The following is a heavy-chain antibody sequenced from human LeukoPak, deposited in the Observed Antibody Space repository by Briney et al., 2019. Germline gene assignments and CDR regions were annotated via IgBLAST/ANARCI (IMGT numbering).Heavy chain of an antibody. V-gene: IGHV1-18*01. CDR1: GYTLTSYG. CDR3: ARCKWSGELSRNWFGP. CDR2: ISAYNGNT. Sequence: ASVKVSCKASGYTLTSYGIIWVRQAPGQGLEWMGRISAYNGNTNYAQKFQGRVTVTTDTSTSTAYMELKSLRSDDTAVYYCARCKWSGELSRNWFGPWGQGTLVTVSS. J-gene: IGHJ5*02. D-gene: IGHD3-10*01.